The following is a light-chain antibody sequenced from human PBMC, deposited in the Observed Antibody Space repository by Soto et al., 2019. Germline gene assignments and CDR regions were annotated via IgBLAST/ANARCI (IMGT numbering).Light chain of an antibody. CDR3: QQFVTSTQT. Sequence: EIVMTHSPATLSVSPVERVTLSFRASQSVSNNLAWYQQKPGQAPRLLIYGASSRATGIPDRFSGSGSGTDFTLTINRLEPEDFAVYYCQQFVTSTQTFGQGTKVDIK. J-gene: IGKJ1*01. V-gene: IGKV3-20*01. CDR1: QSVSNN. CDR2: GAS.